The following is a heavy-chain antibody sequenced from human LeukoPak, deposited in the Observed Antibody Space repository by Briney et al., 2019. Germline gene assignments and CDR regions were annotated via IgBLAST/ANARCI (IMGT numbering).Heavy chain of an antibody. Sequence: ASVKVSCKASGYTFTGYYIHWVRQAPGQGLEWMGWINPNSGGTNYAQKFQGRVTMTRDTSISTAYMELSRLRSDDTAVYYCARRRLQGITMVRGDKGAFDIWGQGTMVTVSS. CDR2: INPNSGGT. CDR3: ARRRLQGITMVRGDKGAFDI. V-gene: IGHV1-2*02. J-gene: IGHJ3*02. D-gene: IGHD3-10*01. CDR1: GYTFTGYY.